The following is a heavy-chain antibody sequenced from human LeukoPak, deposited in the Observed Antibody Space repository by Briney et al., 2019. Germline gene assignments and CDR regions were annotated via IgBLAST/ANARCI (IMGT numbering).Heavy chain of an antibody. J-gene: IGHJ4*02. Sequence: SETLSLTCAGYGGSFSCYYWSWIRQPPGKELEWIGEINNSGSTNYNPSPKSRVTISVDTSKNQFSLKLSSVTAADTAVYYCARGRVDCGGDCSRRIDYWGQGTLVTVSS. D-gene: IGHD2-21*02. CDR3: ARGRVDCGGDCSRRIDY. CDR1: GGSFSCYY. CDR2: INNSGST. V-gene: IGHV4-34*01.